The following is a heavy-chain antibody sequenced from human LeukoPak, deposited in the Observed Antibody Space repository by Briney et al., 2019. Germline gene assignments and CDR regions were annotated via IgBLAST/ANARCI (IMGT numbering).Heavy chain of an antibody. J-gene: IGHJ4*02. V-gene: IGHV4-59*12. D-gene: IGHD3-22*01. CDR2: IYYSGST. Sequence: SETLSLTCTVSGGSTSSYYWSWIRQPPGKGLEWIGYIYYSGSTYYNPSLKSRVTISVDTSKNQFSLKLSSVTAADTAVYYCAREGVIKADTYYYDSSGYRYFDYWGQGTLVTVSS. CDR1: GGSTSSYY. CDR3: AREGVIKADTYYYDSSGYRYFDY.